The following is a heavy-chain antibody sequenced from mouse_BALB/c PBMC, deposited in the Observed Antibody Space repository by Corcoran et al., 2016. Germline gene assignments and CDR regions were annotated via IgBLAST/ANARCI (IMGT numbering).Heavy chain of an antibody. V-gene: IGHV9-3-1*01. D-gene: IGHD2-5*01. CDR2: INTYTGEP. CDR3: ARWSSNYGYYFDY. J-gene: IGHJ2*01. Sequence: QIQLVQSGPELKKPGETVKISCKASGYSFTNYGMNWVKQAPGKGLKWMGWINTYTGEPTYADDFKGRFAFSLDTSASTAYLQINNLKNEDTATYFCARWSSNYGYYFDYWGQGTTLTVSS. CDR1: GYSFTNYG.